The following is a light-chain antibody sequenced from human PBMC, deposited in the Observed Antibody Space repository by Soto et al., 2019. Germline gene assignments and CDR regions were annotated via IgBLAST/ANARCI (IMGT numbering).Light chain of an antibody. CDR1: QSVSNN. CDR2: YAS. Sequence: EVMKTKYPATLSVSPGERATLSCRASQSVSNNLAWYQQKPGQAPRLLIYYASTRATGIPVRFSGSGSGTEFTLTISSLQSEDFALYYCQQYNNWPPITFGQGTRLEIK. J-gene: IGKJ5*01. CDR3: QQYNNWPPIT. V-gene: IGKV3-15*01.